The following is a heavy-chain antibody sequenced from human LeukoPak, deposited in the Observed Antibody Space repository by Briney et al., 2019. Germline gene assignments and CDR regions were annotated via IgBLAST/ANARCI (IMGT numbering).Heavy chain of an antibody. D-gene: IGHD3-3*01. CDR2: INPNSGGT. CDR3: ARAPPTAYYDFWSGPVGAFDI. J-gene: IGHJ3*02. CDR1: GYTFTGYY. Sequence: ASVKVSCKASGYTFTGYYMHWVRQAPGQGLEWMGWINPNSGGTNYAQKFQGRVTMTRDTSISTAYMELSRLRSDDTAVYYCARAPPTAYYDFWSGPVGAFDIWGQGTMVTVSS. V-gene: IGHV1-2*02.